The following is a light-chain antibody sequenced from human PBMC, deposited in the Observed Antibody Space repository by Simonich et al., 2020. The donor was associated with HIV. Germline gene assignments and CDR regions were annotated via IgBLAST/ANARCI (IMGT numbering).Light chain of an antibody. V-gene: IGKV3-15*01. CDR2: GAS. Sequence: EIVMTQSPATLSVSPGERATLSCRASQSVSSNLAWYQQKPGQAPRLLIYGASTRATGIPARCSGSGSGTEFTLTISSMQAEDVAVYYCQQYYSAPCTFGQGTKLEIK. J-gene: IGKJ2*02. CDR1: QSVSSN. CDR3: QQYYSAPCT.